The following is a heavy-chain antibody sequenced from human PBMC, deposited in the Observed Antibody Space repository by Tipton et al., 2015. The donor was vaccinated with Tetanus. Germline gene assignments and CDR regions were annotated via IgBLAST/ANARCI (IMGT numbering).Heavy chain of an antibody. V-gene: IGHV4-34*01. D-gene: IGHD5-18*01. Sequence: TLSLTCAVYGGPFSGYYWSWIRQPPGKGLEWIGEINHSGSTNYNPSLKSRVTISVDTSKNQFSLKLSSVTAADTAVYHCARGRSYRGNQLWGPWGQGTLVTVSS. CDR2: INHSGST. CDR1: GGPFSGYY. CDR3: ARGRSYRGNQLWGP. J-gene: IGHJ5*02.